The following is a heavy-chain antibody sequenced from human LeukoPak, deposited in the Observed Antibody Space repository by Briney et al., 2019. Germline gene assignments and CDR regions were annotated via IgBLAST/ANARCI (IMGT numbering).Heavy chain of an antibody. CDR2: INPSGGST. J-gene: IGHJ3*02. CDR3: ARDPSGSSARGAFDI. D-gene: IGHD6-6*01. CDR1: GYTFTSYY. V-gene: IGHV1-46*01. Sequence: ASVKVSCKASGYTFTSYYMHWVRQAPGQGLEWMGIINPSGGSTSYAQKFQGRVTMTRDMSTSTVYMELSSLRSEDTAVYYCARDPSGSSARGAFDIWGQGTMVTVSS.